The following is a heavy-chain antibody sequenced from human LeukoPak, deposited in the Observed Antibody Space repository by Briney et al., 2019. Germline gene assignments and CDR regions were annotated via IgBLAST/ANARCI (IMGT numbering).Heavy chain of an antibody. CDR3: ARADEGDDILTGYSYYFDY. D-gene: IGHD3-9*01. V-gene: IGHV4-59*08. CDR1: GGAISSYY. CDR2: IYYSGST. J-gene: IGHJ4*02. Sequence: SSETLSLTCTVSGGAISSYYWSWIRQPPGKGLEWIGYIYYSGSTNYNPSLKSRVTISVDTSKNQFSLKLSSVTAADTAVYYCARADEGDDILTGYSYYFDYWGQGTLVTVSS.